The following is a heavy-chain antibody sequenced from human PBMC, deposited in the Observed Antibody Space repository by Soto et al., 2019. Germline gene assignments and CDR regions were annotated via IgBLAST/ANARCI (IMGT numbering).Heavy chain of an antibody. CDR3: ARASPYDFWSGYLGRDFDY. V-gene: IGHV1-2*04. CDR1: GYTFTGYY. D-gene: IGHD3-3*01. J-gene: IGHJ4*02. CDR2: INPNSGGT. Sequence: ASVKGSCKASGYTFTGYYMHWVRQAPGQGLEWMGWINPNSGGTNYAQKFQGWVTMTRDTSISTAYMELSRLRSDDTAVYYCARASPYDFWSGYLGRDFDYWGQGTLVTVSS.